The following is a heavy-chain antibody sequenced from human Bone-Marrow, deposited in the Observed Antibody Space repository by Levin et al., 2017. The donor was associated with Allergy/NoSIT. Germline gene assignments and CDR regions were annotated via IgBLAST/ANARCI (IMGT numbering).Heavy chain of an antibody. V-gene: IGHV5-51*01. D-gene: IGHD1-26*01. CDR2: IYPGDSDA. CDR3: ARGKGFIYFDL. Sequence: GGSLRLSCRGSGYSFTNYWIAWVRQTPGKGLEWIGSIYPGDSDARYSPSFQGQVTMSVDKSISSAHLQWSSLNTSDNGFYYCARGKGFIYFDLWGRGTPVTVSS. CDR1: GYSFTNYW. J-gene: IGHJ2*01.